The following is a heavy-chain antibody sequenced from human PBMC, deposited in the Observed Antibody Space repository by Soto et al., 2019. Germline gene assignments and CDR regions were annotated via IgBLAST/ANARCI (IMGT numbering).Heavy chain of an antibody. V-gene: IGHV3-23*01. Sequence: GGSLRLSCAASGFTCSSYDMSWVRQAPGKGLEWVSTILVRGSTHYPDSVKGRFTISRDNPKNTLFLQMNSLTAGDTAVYYCAKATATGGGAFDICGQGTMVTVSS. J-gene: IGHJ3*02. CDR2: ILVRGST. CDR1: GFTCSSYD. CDR3: AKATATGGGAFDI. D-gene: IGHD2-8*02.